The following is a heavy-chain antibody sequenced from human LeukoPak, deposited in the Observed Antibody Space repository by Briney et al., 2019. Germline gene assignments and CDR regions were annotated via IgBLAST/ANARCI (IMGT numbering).Heavy chain of an antibody. CDR3: AKEEGNTLGDY. J-gene: IGHJ4*02. D-gene: IGHD7-27*01. Sequence: PGGSLRLSCAASGFTFSSYGMHWVRQAPGKGLEWVAVISYDGSNKYYADFVKGRFTISRDNSKNTLYLQMNSLRAEDTAVYYCAKEEGNTLGDYWGQGTMVTVSS. CDR1: GFTFSSYG. V-gene: IGHV3-30*18. CDR2: ISYDGSNK.